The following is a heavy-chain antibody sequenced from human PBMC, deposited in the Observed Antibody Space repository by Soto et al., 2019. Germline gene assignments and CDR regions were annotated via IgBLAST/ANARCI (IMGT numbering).Heavy chain of an antibody. CDR2: INPNSGGT. CDR3: AKDRPRRTSGYFFDY. J-gene: IGHJ4*02. Sequence: ASVKISCKASGYTFTSYYMHWVRQAPGQGLEWMGWINPNSGGTNYAQKFQGWVTMTRDTSISTAYMELSRLRSDDTALYYCAKDRPRRTSGYFFDYWGQGTPVTVSS. D-gene: IGHD1-1*01. V-gene: IGHV1-2*04. CDR1: GYTFTSYY.